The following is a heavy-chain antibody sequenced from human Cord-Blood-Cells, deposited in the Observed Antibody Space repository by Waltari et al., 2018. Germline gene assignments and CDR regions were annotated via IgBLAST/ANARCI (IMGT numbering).Heavy chain of an antibody. CDR1: GGSFSGYY. Sequence: QVQLQQWGAGLLKPSEPLSLTCAVYGGSFSGYYWSWIRQPPGKGLEWIGEINHSGSTNYNPSLKSRVTISVDTSKNQFSLKLSSVTAADTAVYYCARRKTMVRGVIIFLFDYWGQGTLVTVSS. V-gene: IGHV4-34*01. D-gene: IGHD3-10*01. CDR3: ARRKTMVRGVIIFLFDY. J-gene: IGHJ4*02. CDR2: INHSGST.